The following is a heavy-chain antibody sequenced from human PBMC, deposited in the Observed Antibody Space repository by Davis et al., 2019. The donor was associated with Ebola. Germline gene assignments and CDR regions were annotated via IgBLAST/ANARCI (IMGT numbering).Heavy chain of an antibody. V-gene: IGHV1-8*03. CDR1: GYIFTNYD. Sequence: ASVKVSCKASGYIFTNYDINWVRQASGQGLEWMGWMNPNSGNTGYAQKFQGRVTITRNTSTSTVYMELSGLRSEDTAVYYCARSNPYFDYWGQGTLVTVSS. CDR3: ARSNPYFDY. D-gene: IGHD3-16*02. J-gene: IGHJ4*02. CDR2: MNPNSGNT.